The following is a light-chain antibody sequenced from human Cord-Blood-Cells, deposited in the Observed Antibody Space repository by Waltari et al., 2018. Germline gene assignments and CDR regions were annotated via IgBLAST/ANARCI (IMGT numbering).Light chain of an antibody. J-gene: IGKJ3*01. CDR3: QQLNSYPVT. CDR2: AAS. Sequence: IQLTQSPSSLSASVGDRVTITCRASQGISSYLAWYQQKPGKAPKLLIYAASTLQSGGPSRFSGSGSRTDFTLTISSLQPEDFATYYCQQLNSYPVTFGPGTKVDIK. V-gene: IGKV1-9*01. CDR1: QGISSY.